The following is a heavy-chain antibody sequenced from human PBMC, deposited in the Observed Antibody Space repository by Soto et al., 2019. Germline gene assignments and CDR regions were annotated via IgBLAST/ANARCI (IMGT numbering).Heavy chain of an antibody. J-gene: IGHJ6*02. Sequence: QVQLVQSGAEVKKPGASVKVSCKASGYTFTSYDINWVRQATGQGLEWMGWMNPNSGNTGYAQKFQGRVTMTRNNXXXXXXXXXXXXXXXXXXXXYXAREGVRGMDVWGQGTTVTVSS. V-gene: IGHV1-8*01. D-gene: IGHD2-15*01. CDR3: AREGVRGMDV. CDR1: GYTFTSYD. CDR2: MNPNSGNT.